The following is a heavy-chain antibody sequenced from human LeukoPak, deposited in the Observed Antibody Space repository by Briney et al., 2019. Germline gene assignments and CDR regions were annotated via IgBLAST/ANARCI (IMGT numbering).Heavy chain of an antibody. J-gene: IGHJ3*02. D-gene: IGHD2-21*02. CDR1: GGSISSYS. CDR3: ARSHIVAVTGFAFDI. V-gene: IGHV4-59*05. Sequence: SETLSLTCTVSGGSISSYSWSWIRQPPGKGLEWIGSIYYSGSTYYNPSLKSRVTITVDTSKNQFSLKLSSVTAADTTVYYCARSHIVAVTGFAFDIWGQGTLVTVFS. CDR2: IYYSGST.